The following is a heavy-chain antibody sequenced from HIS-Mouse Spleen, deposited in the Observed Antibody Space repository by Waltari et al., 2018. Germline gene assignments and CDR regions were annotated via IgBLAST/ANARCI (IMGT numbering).Heavy chain of an antibody. V-gene: IGHV4-39*07. CDR1: ISSSSYY. CDR3: AREIPYSSSWYDWYFDL. J-gene: IGHJ2*01. CDR2: IYYSGST. Sequence: QLQLQESGPGLVKPSETLSLTSISSSSYYWGWIRQPPGKGLEWIGSIYYSGSTYYNPSLKSRVTISVDTSKTQFSLKLSSVTAADTAVYYCAREIPYSSSWYDWYFDLWGRGTLVTVSS. D-gene: IGHD6-13*01.